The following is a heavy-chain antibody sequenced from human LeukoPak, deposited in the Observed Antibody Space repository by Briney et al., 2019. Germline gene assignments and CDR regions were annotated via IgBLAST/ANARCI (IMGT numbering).Heavy chain of an antibody. V-gene: IGHV1-69-2*01. CDR1: GYTFTDYY. J-gene: IGHJ4*02. CDR2: VDLEDGET. Sequence: ASVKISCKVSGYTFTDYYMHWVQQAPGTGLEWVGLVDLEDGETIYSEKFQGRVTITADTSTDTAYVELSSLRSEDTAVYYCATEPHLDILTDNWGQGTLVTVSS. D-gene: IGHD3-9*01. CDR3: ATEPHLDILTDN.